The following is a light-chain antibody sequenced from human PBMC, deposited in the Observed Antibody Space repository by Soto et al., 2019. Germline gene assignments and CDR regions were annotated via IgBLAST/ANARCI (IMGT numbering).Light chain of an antibody. Sequence: EIVLTQSPGTLSLSPGDRATLACRASQTVRNTYLAWYQQKPGQAPRLLIYGASSRATGIPDRFSGSGSGTDFTLTINRLEPEDFAVYYCQQYGRSPRFTFGPGTKVDIK. CDR2: GAS. CDR3: QQYGRSPRFT. CDR1: QTVRNTY. V-gene: IGKV3-20*01. J-gene: IGKJ3*01.